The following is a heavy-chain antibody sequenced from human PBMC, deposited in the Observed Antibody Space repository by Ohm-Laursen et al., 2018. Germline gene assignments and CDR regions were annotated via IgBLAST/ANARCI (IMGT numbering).Heavy chain of an antibody. J-gene: IGHJ4*02. V-gene: IGHV4-34*01. D-gene: IGHD4-17*01. CDR3: ARSDYADYYFDL. CDR2: INHSGST. Sequence: SETLSLTCAVYGGSFTGYYWSWIRQPPGKGLEWIGEINHSGSTSYNPSLKSRVTTSIDTSKNQFSLKLSSVTAADTAMYYCARSDYADYYFDLFGQGTLVTVSS. CDR1: GGSFTGYY.